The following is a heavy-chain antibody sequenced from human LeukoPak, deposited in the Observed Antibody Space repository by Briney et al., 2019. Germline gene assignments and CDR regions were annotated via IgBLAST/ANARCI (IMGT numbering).Heavy chain of an antibody. J-gene: IGHJ4*02. CDR1: GYTFTGYY. Sequence: VASAKVSCKASGYTFTGYYMHWVRQAPGQGLEWMGWINPNSGGTNYAQKFQGRVTMTRDTSISTAYMELSRLRSDDTAVYYCARGYDFWRGYQDMRCDYWGQGTLVTVSS. CDR2: INPNSGGT. V-gene: IGHV1-2*02. D-gene: IGHD3-3*01. CDR3: ARGYDFWRGYQDMRCDY.